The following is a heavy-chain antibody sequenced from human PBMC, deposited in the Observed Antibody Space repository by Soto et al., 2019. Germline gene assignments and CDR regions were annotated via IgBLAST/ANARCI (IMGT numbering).Heavy chain of an antibody. CDR2: IKQDGSEK. J-gene: IGHJ4*02. D-gene: IGHD4-17*01. CDR1: GFTFSNYW. V-gene: IGHV3-7*03. CDR3: ARPRYYGDYYFDY. Sequence: PGGSLRLSCAASGFTFSNYWMSWVRQAPGKGLEWVASIKQDGSEKYFVDSVKGRFTISRDNSKNTQYLQMSSLRADDTAVYYCARPRYYGDYYFDYWGQGSLVTVSS.